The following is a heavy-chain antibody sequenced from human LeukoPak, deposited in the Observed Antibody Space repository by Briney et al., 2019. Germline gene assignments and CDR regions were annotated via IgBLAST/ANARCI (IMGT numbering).Heavy chain of an antibody. D-gene: IGHD1-26*01. CDR2: IIPIFGTA. CDR3: ARGQGLGGSYYSHFDY. Sequence: SVKVSCKASGGTFSSYAISCVRQAPGQGLEWMGGIIPIFGTANYAQKFQGRVTITEDESTSTAYMELSSLRSEDTAVYYCARGQGLGGSYYSHFDYWGQGTLVTVSS. V-gene: IGHV1-69*13. CDR1: GGTFSSYA. J-gene: IGHJ4*02.